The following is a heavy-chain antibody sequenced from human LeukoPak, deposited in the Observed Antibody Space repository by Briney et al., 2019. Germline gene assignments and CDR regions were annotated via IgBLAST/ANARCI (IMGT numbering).Heavy chain of an antibody. Sequence: PGGSLRLSCAASGFTFSSYAMHWVRQAPGKGLEWVAVIPYDGSNKYYADSVKGRFTISRDNSKNTLYLQMNSLRAEDTAVYYCTTAPRLLWFGELLNDYWGQGTLVTVPS. CDR3: TTAPRLLWFGELLNDY. D-gene: IGHD3-10*01. V-gene: IGHV3-30*04. CDR1: GFTFSSYA. J-gene: IGHJ4*02. CDR2: IPYDGSNK.